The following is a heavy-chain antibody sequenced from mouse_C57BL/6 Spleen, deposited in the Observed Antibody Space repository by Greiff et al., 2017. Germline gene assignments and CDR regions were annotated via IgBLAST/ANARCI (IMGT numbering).Heavy chain of an antibody. D-gene: IGHD3-3*01. CDR1: GYSFTGYF. Sequence: VQLQQSGPELVKPGDSVKISCKASGYSFTGYFMNWVMQSHGKSLEWIGRINPYNGDTFYNQKFKGKATLTVDKSSSTAHMELRSLTSEDSAVYYCARWGTLYAMDYWGQGTSVTVSS. CDR2: INPYNGDT. V-gene: IGHV1-20*01. J-gene: IGHJ4*01. CDR3: ARWGTLYAMDY.